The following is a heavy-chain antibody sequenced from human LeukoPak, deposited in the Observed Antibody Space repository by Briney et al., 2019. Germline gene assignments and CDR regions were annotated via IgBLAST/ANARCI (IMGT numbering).Heavy chain of an antibody. CDR1: GFTFSTYG. D-gene: IGHD5-24*01. J-gene: IGHJ4*02. CDR3: AREDVRDGYNYQRFDY. CDR2: IWYDGRDK. V-gene: IGHV3-33*01. Sequence: PGGSPRLSCAASGFTFSTYGMHWVRQAPGKGLEWVALIWYDGRDKYYGDSVKGRFTISRDNSKNTVYLQMNSLRAEDTAVYYCAREDVRDGYNYQRFDYWGQGSLVTVSS.